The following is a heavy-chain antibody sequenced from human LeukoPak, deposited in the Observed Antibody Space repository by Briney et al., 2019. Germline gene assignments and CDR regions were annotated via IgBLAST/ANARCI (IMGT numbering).Heavy chain of an antibody. CDR2: IYYSGST. J-gene: IGHJ5*02. CDR3: ARHHWNYAGIDP. CDR1: GGSISSSSYY. Sequence: SETLSLTCTVSGGSISSSSYYWGWIRQPPGKGLEWIGTIYYSGSTYYNPSLKSRVTISVDTSKNQFSLKLSSVTAADTAVCYCARHHWNYAGIDPWGQGTLVTVSS. V-gene: IGHV4-39*01. D-gene: IGHD1-7*01.